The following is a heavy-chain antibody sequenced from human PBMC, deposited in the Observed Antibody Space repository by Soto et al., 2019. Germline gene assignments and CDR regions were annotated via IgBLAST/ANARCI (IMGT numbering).Heavy chain of an antibody. Sequence: GSLRLSCSASGFTFNSYAMHWARQAPGKGLEFVSAISSYGADRYYADSVKGRFAISRDNSKNTLYLQMSSLRAEDTALYYCVKEGYMRSDWYGQFDYWGQGALVTVSS. CDR2: ISSYGADR. V-gene: IGHV3-64D*06. CDR3: VKEGYMRSDWYGQFDY. J-gene: IGHJ4*02. CDR1: GFTFNSYA. D-gene: IGHD6-19*01.